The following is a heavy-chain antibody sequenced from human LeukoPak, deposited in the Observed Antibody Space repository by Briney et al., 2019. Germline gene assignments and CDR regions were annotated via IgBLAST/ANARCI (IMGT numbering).Heavy chain of an antibody. CDR3: AKASGSPYYFDY. CDR2: ISANGGAT. Sequence: GGSLRLSCAASGFTFSNFAMSWVRQAPGKGLECFSLISANGGATYYADSVKGRFTISRDNSKSTLYLQMNSLRADDTAVYYCAKASGSPYYFDYWGQGTLVTVSS. CDR1: GFTFSNFA. V-gene: IGHV3-23*01. J-gene: IGHJ4*02. D-gene: IGHD3-10*01.